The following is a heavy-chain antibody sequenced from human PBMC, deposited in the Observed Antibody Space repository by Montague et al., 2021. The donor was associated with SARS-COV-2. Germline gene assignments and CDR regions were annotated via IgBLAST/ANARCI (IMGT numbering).Heavy chain of an antibody. CDR2: THHWGGT. CDR1: GDSINSDHW. J-gene: IGHJ6*02. Sequence: SETLSLTCAVSGDSINSDHWWSWVRQPPGKGLEWIVETHHWGGTNYNPSLRSRVSISVDTSKNQFSLKLTSVTAADTAVYYCARARSVTAGFLGVRVAMDVWGQGTTVTVSS. D-gene: IGHD4-11*01. CDR3: ARARSVTAGFLGVRVAMDV. V-gene: IGHV4-4*02.